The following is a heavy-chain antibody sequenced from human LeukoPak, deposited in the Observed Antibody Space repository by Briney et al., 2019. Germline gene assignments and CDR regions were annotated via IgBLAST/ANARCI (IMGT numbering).Heavy chain of an antibody. Sequence: AAVKVSCKASGWTFTSYAMHWVRQAPGQRLEWMGWINAGNGNTKYSQKFQGRVTITRDTSASTAYMELSSLRSEDTAVYYCARVVVPAAMDYYYGMDVWGKGTTVTVSS. J-gene: IGHJ6*04. D-gene: IGHD2-2*01. CDR3: ARVVVPAAMDYYYGMDV. CDR1: GWTFTSYA. CDR2: INAGNGNT. V-gene: IGHV1-3*01.